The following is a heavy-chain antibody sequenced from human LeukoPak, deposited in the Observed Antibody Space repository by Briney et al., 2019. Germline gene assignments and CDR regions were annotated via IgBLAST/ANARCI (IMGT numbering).Heavy chain of an antibody. V-gene: IGHV1-8*02. Sequence: ASVKVSCKASGGTFSSYAINWVRQATGQGLEWMGWMNPNSGNTGYAQKFQGRVTMTRNTSISTAYMELSSLRSEDTAVYYCARVPGPTVVTPLNYYYYMDVWGKGTTVTISS. CDR2: MNPNSGNT. D-gene: IGHD4-23*01. CDR3: ARVPGPTVVTPLNYYYYMDV. J-gene: IGHJ6*03. CDR1: GGTFSSYA.